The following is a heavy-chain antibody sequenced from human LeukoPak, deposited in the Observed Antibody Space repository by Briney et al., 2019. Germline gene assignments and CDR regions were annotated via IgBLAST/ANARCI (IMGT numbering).Heavy chain of an antibody. D-gene: IGHD2-2*01. V-gene: IGHV4-39*01. CDR1: CGSLSNSRYY. CDR2: IHYSGST. CDR3: ARRSEVPAAWIDT. J-gene: IGHJ5*02. Sequence: PSETLSLTCTVSCGSLSNSRYYLDWIRQPPGKGLEWIWSIHYSGSTYYNLSLQSRVTISVDTSKNQFSLQLSSVTAADTAVYYCARRSEVPAAWIDTWGQGTLVTVSS.